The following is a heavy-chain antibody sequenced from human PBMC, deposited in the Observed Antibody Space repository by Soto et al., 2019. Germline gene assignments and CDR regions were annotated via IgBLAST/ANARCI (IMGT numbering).Heavy chain of an antibody. CDR2: VYHRGTT. J-gene: IGHJ4*02. D-gene: IGHD3-10*01. CDR3: ALGRYNYGRPFDF. CDR1: GASTSNYH. Sequence: PSETLSLTCSVSGASTSNYHYSWIRQSPGKGLEWIGYVYHRGTTYYTPSLKSRVNMSVDTSTNEFYLNLKSVTAADTAVYYCALGRYNYGRPFDFCGQGPLVTVSS. V-gene: IGHV4-59*01.